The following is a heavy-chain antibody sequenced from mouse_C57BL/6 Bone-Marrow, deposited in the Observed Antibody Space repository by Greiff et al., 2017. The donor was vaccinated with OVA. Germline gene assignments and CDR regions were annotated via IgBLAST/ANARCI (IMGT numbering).Heavy chain of an antibody. V-gene: IGHV1-81*01. CDR1: GYTFTSYG. Sequence: VQLQQSGAELARPGASVKLSCKASGYTFTSYGISWVKQRPGQGLEWIGEIYPRSGNTYYNEKFKGKATLTADKSSSTAYMELRSLTSEDSAVYFCARGWSRWLPYYAMDYWGQGTSVTVSS. CDR3: ARGWSRWLPYYAMDY. J-gene: IGHJ4*01. CDR2: IYPRSGNT. D-gene: IGHD2-3*01.